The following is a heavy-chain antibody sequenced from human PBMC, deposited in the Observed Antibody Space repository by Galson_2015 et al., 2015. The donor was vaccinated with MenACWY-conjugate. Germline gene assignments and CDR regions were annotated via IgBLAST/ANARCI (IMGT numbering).Heavy chain of an antibody. Sequence: SLRLSCAASEFTVSNTYMSWVRQAPGKGLEWVSIIYANDNTYHADSVKGRFTISRDNSKHTLYLQMNSLRVEDTAVYYCARGNVRSSWSLASLDYWGQGTLVTVSS. V-gene: IGHV3-66*02. J-gene: IGHJ4*02. CDR2: IYANDNT. D-gene: IGHD6-13*01. CDR1: EFTVSNTY. CDR3: ARGNVRSSWSLASLDY.